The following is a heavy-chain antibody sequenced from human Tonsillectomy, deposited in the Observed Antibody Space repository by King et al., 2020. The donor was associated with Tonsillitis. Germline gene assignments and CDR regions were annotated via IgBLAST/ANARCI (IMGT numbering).Heavy chain of an antibody. CDR2: ITPIFGAT. V-gene: IGHV1-69*01. Sequence: VQLVESGAEVRKPGSSVKVSCKASGRTFSTYTITWVRQAPGQGLEWMGGITPIFGATNYAQKVQGRVTMTADESTSTAYMELSSLRSEDTAVYYCARDLLRDYGGGDYWVQGTLVTVSS. D-gene: IGHD3-16*01. CDR1: GRTFSTYT. CDR3: ARDLLRDYGGGDY. J-gene: IGHJ4*02.